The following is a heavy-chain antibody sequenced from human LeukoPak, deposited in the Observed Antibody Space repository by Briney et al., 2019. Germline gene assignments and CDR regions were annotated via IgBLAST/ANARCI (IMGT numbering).Heavy chain of an antibody. Sequence: SETLSLTCTVSGGSISSYNWSWIRQPPGKGLEWIGYIYTSGSTNYNPSLKSRVTISVDTSKNQFSLKLSSVTAADTAVYYCASHSSSSSLFDYWGQGTLVTVSS. CDR2: IYTSGST. D-gene: IGHD6-6*01. J-gene: IGHJ4*02. V-gene: IGHV4-4*09. CDR1: GGSISSYN. CDR3: ASHSSSSSLFDY.